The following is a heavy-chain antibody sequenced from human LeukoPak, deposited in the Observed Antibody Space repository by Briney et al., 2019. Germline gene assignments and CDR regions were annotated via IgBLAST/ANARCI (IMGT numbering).Heavy chain of an antibody. J-gene: IGHJ4*02. D-gene: IGHD3-22*01. CDR3: AKGRSGYYYDYFDY. Sequence: GGSLRLSCAASGFTFSDYNMHWVRQAPGKGLEWVAIISNDARNIFYGDSVSGRFTISRDNSKNTLYLQMNSLRAEDTAVYYCAKGRSGYYYDYFDYWGQGTLVTASS. CDR1: GFTFSDYN. V-gene: IGHV3-30*18. CDR2: ISNDARNI.